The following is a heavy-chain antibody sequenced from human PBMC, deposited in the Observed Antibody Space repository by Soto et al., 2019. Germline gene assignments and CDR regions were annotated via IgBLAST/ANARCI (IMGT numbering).Heavy chain of an antibody. CDR2: INHSGST. Sequence: QVQLQQWGAGLLKPSETLSLTCAVYGGSFSGYYWSWIRQPPGKGLEWIGEINHSGSTNYNPSLKSRVTISVDTSKNPFSLKLSSVTAADTAVYYCARAYCGGDCYSRFDYWGQGTLVTVSS. CDR3: ARAYCGGDCYSRFDY. D-gene: IGHD2-21*02. CDR1: GGSFSGYY. V-gene: IGHV4-34*01. J-gene: IGHJ4*02.